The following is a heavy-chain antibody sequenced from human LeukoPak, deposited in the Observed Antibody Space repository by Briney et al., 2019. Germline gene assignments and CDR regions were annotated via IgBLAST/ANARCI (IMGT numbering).Heavy chain of an antibody. CDR3: AKGSKGGMIVPGERPKYFQN. Sequence: GGSLRLSCVVSGFSFSDSYMTWLRQTPGKGLEWLAYISGSGSDIYYADYVKGRFTISRDNAKNSLYLQMNSLRAEDTAVYYCAKGSKGGMIVPGERPKYFQNWGQGTLVSVSS. J-gene: IGHJ1*01. V-gene: IGHV3-11*01. CDR2: ISGSGSDI. D-gene: IGHD3-10*01. CDR1: GFSFSDSY.